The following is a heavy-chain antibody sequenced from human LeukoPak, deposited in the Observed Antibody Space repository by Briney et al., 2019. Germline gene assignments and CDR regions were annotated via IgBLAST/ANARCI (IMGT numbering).Heavy chain of an antibody. D-gene: IGHD2-8*01. CDR2: VKPKSGDS. V-gene: IGHV1-2*06. CDR3: ARDRGVPGPGNALDI. J-gene: IGHJ3*02. Sequence: GASVRVPCKASGYTFTNYHMHWVRQAPGQGLEWLGLVKPKSGDSDFVQKFRGRVTVTTDVSTTTIHMELSNLRSDDTAVYYCARDRGVPGPGNALDIWGQGTMVTVSS. CDR1: GYTFTNYH.